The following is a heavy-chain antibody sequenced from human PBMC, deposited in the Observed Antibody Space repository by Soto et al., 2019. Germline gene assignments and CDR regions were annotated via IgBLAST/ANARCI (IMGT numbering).Heavy chain of an antibody. CDR3: ARDAAGFDY. Sequence: EVQLVESGGGLVQPGGSLRLSCAASGFTFSSYWMSWVRQAPGKGLEXXXXXKQDGSEKYYVDSVKGRFTISRXXAXXXXXXQMNSLRAEDTAVYYCARDAAGFDYWGQGTLVTVSS. D-gene: IGHD6-13*01. J-gene: IGHJ4*02. CDR2: XKQDGSEK. CDR1: GFTFSSYW. V-gene: IGHV3-7*05.